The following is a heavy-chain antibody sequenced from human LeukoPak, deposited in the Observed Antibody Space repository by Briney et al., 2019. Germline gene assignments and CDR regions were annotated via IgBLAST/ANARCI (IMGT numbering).Heavy chain of an antibody. CDR2: IYHSGST. CDR1: GGSISSGGYY. D-gene: IGHD3-3*01. J-gene: IGHJ3*02. Sequence: SQTLSLTCTVSGGSISSGGYYWSWIRQPPGKGLEWIGYIYHSGSTYYNPSLKSRVTISVDRSKNQFSLKLSSVTAADTAVYYCASQGYDFWSGYSHFDIWGQGTMVTVSS. V-gene: IGHV4-30-2*01. CDR3: ASQGYDFWSGYSHFDI.